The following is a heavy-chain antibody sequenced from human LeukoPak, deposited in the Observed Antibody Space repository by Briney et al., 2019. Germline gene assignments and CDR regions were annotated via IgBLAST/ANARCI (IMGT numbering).Heavy chain of an antibody. V-gene: IGHV3-23*01. J-gene: IGHJ4*02. CDR2: FSDSGGST. Sequence: GGSLRLSCAASGFSFSSFAMNWVRQAPGKGLEWVSGFSDSGGSTLYANSVKGRFTISRDNSKNTLYLQVNSLRAEDTAVYYCAKGGKWDVTPFDYWGQGTLVTVSS. CDR1: GFSFSSFA. D-gene: IGHD1-26*01. CDR3: AKGGKWDVTPFDY.